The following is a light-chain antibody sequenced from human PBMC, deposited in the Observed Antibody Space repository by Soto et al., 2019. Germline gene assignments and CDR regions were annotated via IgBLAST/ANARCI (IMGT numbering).Light chain of an antibody. J-gene: IGKJ1*01. Sequence: VWTQTAGTSALSRGRVAPGCGRASQSVSSSYLAWYQQKPGQAPRLLIYGASSRATGIPDRFSGSESGTDFTLTISSLQPEDIAVYYCQQSCSAPRTFGQGTKLDIK. CDR2: GAS. CDR3: QQSCSAPRT. V-gene: IGKV3-20*01. CDR1: QSVSSSY.